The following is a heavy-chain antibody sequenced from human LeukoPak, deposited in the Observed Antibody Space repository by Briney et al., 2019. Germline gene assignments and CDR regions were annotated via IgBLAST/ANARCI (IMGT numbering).Heavy chain of an antibody. V-gene: IGHV3-23*01. CDR2: ISSSGSGDNT. CDR3: AKDRTVGASYRYFDL. D-gene: IGHD1-26*01. CDR1: GFTFRSHA. J-gene: IGHJ2*01. Sequence: GGSLRLSCVGSGFTFRSHAMSWVRQAPGKGLEWVSGISSSGSGDNTYYADSVKGRFTISRDSSKNTLFLHMNTLRAEDTAIYYCAKDRTVGASYRYFDLWGRGTLVTVSS.